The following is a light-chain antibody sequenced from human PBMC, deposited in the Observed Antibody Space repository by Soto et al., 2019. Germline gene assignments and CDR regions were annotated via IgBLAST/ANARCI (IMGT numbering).Light chain of an antibody. CDR2: SNS. J-gene: IGLJ3*02. CDR1: SSNIGSNT. V-gene: IGLV1-44*01. Sequence: QSVLTQPPSASGTPGQRVTISCSGGSSNIGSNTVNWYQQLPGTAPKLLIYSNSQRPSGVPDRFSGSKSGASASLAISGLQCEDEAGYYCAAWDDSLNGPRFGGGTKLTVL. CDR3: AAWDDSLNGPR.